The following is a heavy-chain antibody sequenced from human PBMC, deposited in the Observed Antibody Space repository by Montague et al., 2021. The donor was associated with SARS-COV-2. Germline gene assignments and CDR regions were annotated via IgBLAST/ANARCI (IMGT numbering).Heavy chain of an antibody. CDR1: GGSFSGYY. Sequence: SETLSLTCAVYGGSFSGYYWSWIRQPSGKGLEWIGEINHSGSTNYNPSLKSRVTISVDTSKNQFSLKLSSVTAADMAVYYRARDAAVAGIDYWGQGTLVTVSS. CDR2: INHSGST. J-gene: IGHJ4*02. D-gene: IGHD6-19*01. V-gene: IGHV4-34*01. CDR3: ARDAAVAGIDY.